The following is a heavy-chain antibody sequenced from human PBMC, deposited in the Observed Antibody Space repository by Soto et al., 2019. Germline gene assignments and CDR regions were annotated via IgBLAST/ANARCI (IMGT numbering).Heavy chain of an antibody. CDR1: GYIFSSHY. V-gene: IGHV1-46*01. CDR3: ARDQVAGTYYFDY. CDR2: INPSGGGT. Sequence: QVQLVQSGAEVKKPGASVRVSCKASGYIFSSHYMHWVRQAPGQGLEWMGVINPSGGGTTYAQKFQGRVTMNRDTSTSTVYMELSSLTSDDTAVYYCARDQVAGTYYFDYWRQGTLVTVSS. J-gene: IGHJ4*02.